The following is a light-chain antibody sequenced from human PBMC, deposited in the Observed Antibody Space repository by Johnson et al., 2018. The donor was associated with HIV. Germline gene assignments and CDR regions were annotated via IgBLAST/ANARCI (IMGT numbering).Light chain of an antibody. J-gene: IGLJ1*01. CDR1: SSNIGNNY. CDR3: GTWDNSLSAYV. V-gene: IGLV1-51*02. CDR2: ENN. Sequence: QSVLTQPPSVSAAPGQKVTISCSGSSSNIGNNYVSWYRQLPGTAPKLLIYENNKRPSGIPDRFSGSKSGTSATLGITGLQTGDEADYYCGTWDNSLSAYVFATGTKVTVL.